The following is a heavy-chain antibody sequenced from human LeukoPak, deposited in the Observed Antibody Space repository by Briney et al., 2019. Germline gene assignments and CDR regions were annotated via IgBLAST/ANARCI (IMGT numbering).Heavy chain of an antibody. Sequence: SETLSLTCTVSGGSISSYYWSWIRQPPGKGLEWMGYIYYSGSTNYNPALKSRVTISVDTSKNQFALKVSSVTAADTAVYYCARAPGGITEQVGYFDYWGQGTLVTVSS. CDR2: IYYSGST. J-gene: IGHJ4*02. V-gene: IGHV4-59*01. CDR1: GGSISSYY. CDR3: ARAPGGITEQVGYFDY. D-gene: IGHD1-14*01.